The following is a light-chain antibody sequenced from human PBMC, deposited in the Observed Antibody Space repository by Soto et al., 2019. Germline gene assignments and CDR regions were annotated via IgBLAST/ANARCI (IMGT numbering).Light chain of an antibody. CDR1: QSVSSSY. CDR3: QQYGSSPT. J-gene: IGKJ5*01. Sequence: EIVMTQSPATLSVSPGERATLSCRASQSVSSSYLAWYQQKPGQAPRLLIYGASSRATGIPDRFSGSGSGTDFTLTISRLEAEDFAVYYCQQYGSSPTFGQGTRLEIK. V-gene: IGKV3-20*01. CDR2: GAS.